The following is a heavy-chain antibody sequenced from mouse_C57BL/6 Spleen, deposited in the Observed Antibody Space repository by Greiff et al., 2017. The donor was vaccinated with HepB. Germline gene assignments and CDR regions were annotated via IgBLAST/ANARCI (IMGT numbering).Heavy chain of an antibody. CDR2: IYPGDGDT. D-gene: IGHD3-2*02. V-gene: IGHV1-82*01. CDR1: GYAFSSSW. CDR3: ASETAQATLDAMDY. J-gene: IGHJ4*01. Sequence: VKVVESGPELVKPGASVKISCKASGYAFSSSWMNWVKQRPGKGLEWIGRIYPGDGDTNYNGKFKGKATLTADKSSSTAYMQLSSLTSEDSAVYFCASETAQATLDAMDYWGQGTSVTVSS.